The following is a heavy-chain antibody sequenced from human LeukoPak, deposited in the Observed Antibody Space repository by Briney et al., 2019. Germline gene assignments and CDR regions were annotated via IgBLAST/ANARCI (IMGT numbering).Heavy chain of an antibody. CDR2: INTDGSRT. Sequence: QPGGSLRLSCAASGFTFSNHWMHWVRQAPGKGLVWVSRINTDGSRTSYADSVKGRFTISRDNARNTLYLQVSSLRAEDTAVYYCARGYGYTYGGGWFDTWGQGTLVTVSS. CDR1: GFTFSNHW. V-gene: IGHV3-74*01. J-gene: IGHJ5*02. CDR3: ARGYGYTYGGGWFDT. D-gene: IGHD5-18*01.